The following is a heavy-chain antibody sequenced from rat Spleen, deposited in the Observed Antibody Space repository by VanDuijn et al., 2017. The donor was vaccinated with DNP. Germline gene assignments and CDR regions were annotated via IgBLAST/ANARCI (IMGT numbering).Heavy chain of an antibody. CDR2: IRYDGGTT. CDR3: ARHVLPLRIWDY. CDR1: GFSFSDYY. D-gene: IGHD1-6*01. V-gene: IGHV5-22*01. J-gene: IGHJ2*01. Sequence: EVQLVESGGGLVQPGRSLKLSCAASGFSFSDYYMAWVRQAPTKGLEWVAYIRYDGGTTYYGDSVKGRFTRSRDNAKSTLYLQMNSLRSEDMATYYCARHVLPLRIWDYWGQGVMVTVSS.